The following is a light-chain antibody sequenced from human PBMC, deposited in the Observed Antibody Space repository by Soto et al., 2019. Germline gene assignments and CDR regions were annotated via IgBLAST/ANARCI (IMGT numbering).Light chain of an antibody. CDR2: RSS. CDR3: LQSDTWPYT. Sequence: ETVKTQSPATLSVSPGERATLSCRASRSVGTNLAWYQQKPGQAPRLLIYRSSTGAPGIPARFSGSGSGTEFTLTISSLQSEDFAIYYCLQSDTWPYTFGQGTKLEIK. CDR1: RSVGTN. J-gene: IGKJ2*01. V-gene: IGKV3-15*01.